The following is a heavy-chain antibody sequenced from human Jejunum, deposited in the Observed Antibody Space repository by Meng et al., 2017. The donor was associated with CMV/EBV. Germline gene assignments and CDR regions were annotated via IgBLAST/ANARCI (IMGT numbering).Heavy chain of an antibody. D-gene: IGHD2-15*01. CDR3: GRLMQGYNSAGTCNWDDY. V-gene: IGHV1-2*06. J-gene: IGHJ4*02. CDR1: TFSGYH. CDR2: INPNSGGT. Sequence: TFSGYHIHWVRQAPGQGLEWVGRINPNSGGTNYAQRFQGRVTMTRDTSITTVSMEMRSLRSDDTAVYYCGRLMQGYNSAGTCNWDDYWGQGTLVTVSS.